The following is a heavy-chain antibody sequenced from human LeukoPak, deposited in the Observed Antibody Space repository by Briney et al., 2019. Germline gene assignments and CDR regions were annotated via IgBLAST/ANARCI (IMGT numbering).Heavy chain of an antibody. D-gene: IGHD3-10*01. J-gene: IGHJ5*02. CDR2: IIPILGIA. Sequence: GASVKVSCKASGGTFSSYAISWVRQAPGQGLEWMGRIIPILGIANYAQKFQGRVTMTEDTSTDTAYMELSSLRSDDTAVYYCARDWFGFDPWGQGTLVTVSS. CDR3: ARDWFGFDP. V-gene: IGHV1-69*04. CDR1: GGTFSSYA.